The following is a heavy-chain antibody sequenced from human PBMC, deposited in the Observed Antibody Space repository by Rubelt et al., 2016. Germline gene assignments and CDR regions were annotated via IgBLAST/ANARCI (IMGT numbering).Heavy chain of an antibody. V-gene: IGHV3-72*01. Sequence: AASGFTLSDQYMDWVRQAPGMGLEWVGRTRNKANSYTTEYAASVKGRFTISRDDSKNSLYLQMNSLKTEDTAVYYCAKDSNGGYYGDYVGPYFDYWGQGTLVTVSS. D-gene: IGHD4-17*01. J-gene: IGHJ4*02. CDR1: GFTLSDQY. CDR2: TRNKANSYTT. CDR3: AKDSNGGYYGDYVGPYFDY.